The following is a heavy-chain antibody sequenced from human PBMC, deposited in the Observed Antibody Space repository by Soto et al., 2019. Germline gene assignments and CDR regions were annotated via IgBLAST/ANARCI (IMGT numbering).Heavy chain of an antibody. CDR2: LNGSGGST. Sequence: PGGSLRLSCAASGFTFSNYAMTWVRQAPGKGLEWVSGLNGSGGSTSSADSVKGRFAISRDNSKNTLYLQMNSLRDGDTAVYFCARDDPFDFWGQGTQVTVSS. J-gene: IGHJ4*02. CDR1: GFTFSNYA. V-gene: IGHV3-23*01. CDR3: ARDDPFDF.